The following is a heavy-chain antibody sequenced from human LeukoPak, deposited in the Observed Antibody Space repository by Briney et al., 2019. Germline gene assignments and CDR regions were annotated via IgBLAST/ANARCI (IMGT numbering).Heavy chain of an antibody. CDR1: GFTFSSYA. V-gene: IGHV3-23*01. D-gene: IGHD3-9*01. J-gene: IGHJ3*02. CDR3: AKDVLRYFDWLFLGDAFDI. CDR2: ISGSGGST. Sequence: GRSLRLSCAASGFTFSSYAMSWVRQAPGKGLEWVSAISGSGGSTYYADSVKGRFTISRDNSKNTLYLQMNSLRAEDTAVYYCAKDVLRYFDWLFLGDAFDIWGQGTMVTVSS.